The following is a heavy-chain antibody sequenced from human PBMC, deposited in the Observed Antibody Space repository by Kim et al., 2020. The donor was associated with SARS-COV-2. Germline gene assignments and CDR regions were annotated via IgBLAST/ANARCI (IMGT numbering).Heavy chain of an antibody. Sequence: SETLSLTCTVSGGSISSGGYYWNWIRQHPGKGLEWIGYIYYSGSTYYDPSLKSRVTISVDTSKNQFSLNLSSVTAADTAMYYCASSPLDFAAGRDYYCM. D-gene: IGHD6-25*01. CDR1: GGSISSGGYY. V-gene: IGHV4-31*03. CDR2: IYYSGST. CDR3: ASSPLDFAAGRDYYCM. J-gene: IGHJ6*01.